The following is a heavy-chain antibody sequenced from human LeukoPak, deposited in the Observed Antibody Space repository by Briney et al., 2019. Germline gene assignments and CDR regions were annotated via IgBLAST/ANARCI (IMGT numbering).Heavy chain of an antibody. D-gene: IGHD3-22*01. J-gene: IGHJ4*02. CDR3: AKGIIYKSYYDSSAVGEDY. CDR2: ISGSGGNT. V-gene: IGHV3-23*01. Sequence: GGSLRLSCAASGLSFSSYAMSWVRQAPGRGLEWISGISGSGGNTYYADSVKGRFTVSRDNSKNTLYLLMNSLRADDTAVYYCAKGIIYKSYYDSSAVGEDYWGQGTLVTVSS. CDR1: GLSFSSYA.